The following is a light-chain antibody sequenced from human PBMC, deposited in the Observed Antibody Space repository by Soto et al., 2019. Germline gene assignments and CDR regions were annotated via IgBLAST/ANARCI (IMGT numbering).Light chain of an antibody. CDR1: RNINRK. CDR3: TPYYDSPPLT. V-gene: IGKV3-15*01. CDR2: GAS. J-gene: IGKJ4*01. Sequence: EIVMTQSPATLSVSPGERATLSCRASRNINRKLAWYQQKPGQAPRLLISGASTRATRIPARFSGSESGTEFPLTISRPQSKDFAVYYCTPYYDSPPLTLGGGTKVEIK.